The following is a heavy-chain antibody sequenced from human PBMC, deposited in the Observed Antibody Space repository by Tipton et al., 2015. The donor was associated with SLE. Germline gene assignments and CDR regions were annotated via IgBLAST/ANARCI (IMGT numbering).Heavy chain of an antibody. D-gene: IGHD3-22*01. J-gene: IGHJ4*02. CDR3: ARYGSSGSDFDY. V-gene: IGHV3-23*01. CDR2: ISISGGHT. Sequence: AVSGFTFSRSAMNWVRQAPGKGLEWVSAISISGGHTYYADSVKGRFTISRDISKNSLYLQMNSLRAEDTAVYYCARYGSSGSDFDYWGQGTLVTVSS. CDR1: GFTFSRSA.